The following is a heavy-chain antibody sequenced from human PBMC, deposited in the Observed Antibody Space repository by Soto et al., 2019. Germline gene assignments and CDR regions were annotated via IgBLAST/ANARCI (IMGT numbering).Heavy chain of an antibody. CDR1: GGSILDSTYY. Sequence: QLLLQESGPGLVKPSETLSLTCTVSGGSILDSTYYWAWIRQSPGKGLEWIGTIFYSGGTFSSPSLKSRLTTAVEASNNQFSRKLSSVTPADPAVDYCARQPSGYYYGWFDPWGQGTLVSVSS. D-gene: IGHD3-22*01. CDR2: IFYSGGT. CDR3: ARQPSGYYYGWFDP. J-gene: IGHJ5*02. V-gene: IGHV4-39*01.